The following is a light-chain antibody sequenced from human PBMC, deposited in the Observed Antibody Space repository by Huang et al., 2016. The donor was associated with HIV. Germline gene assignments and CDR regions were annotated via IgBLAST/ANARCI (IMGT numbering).Light chain of an antibody. J-gene: IGKJ1*01. CDR3: QQYNKWPRT. V-gene: IGKV3D-15*01. CDR1: QQPGSN. CDR2: DAS. Sequence: DILMTQSPVTLSVPPGERATLSCSASQQPGSNLAWYQQKPGQPPRRLIYDASTRATGAPARFSGSGSKTDFTLTIDSLQSEDSALYVCQQYNKWPRTFGQGTKLEIK.